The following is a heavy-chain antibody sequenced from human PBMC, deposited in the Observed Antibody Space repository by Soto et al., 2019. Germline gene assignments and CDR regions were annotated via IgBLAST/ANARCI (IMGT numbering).Heavy chain of an antibody. D-gene: IGHD3-22*01. CDR3: VKGEYYYDSSGYYPFDY. Sequence: GSLRLSCSASGFTFSSYAMHWVRQAPGKGQEYVSSISTNGGSTHYADSVKGRFTISRDNSKNTQYLQMSSLRADDTAVYYCVKGEYYYDSSGYYPFDYWGQGTLVTVSS. CDR1: GFTFSSYA. J-gene: IGHJ4*02. CDR2: ISTNGGST. V-gene: IGHV3-64D*06.